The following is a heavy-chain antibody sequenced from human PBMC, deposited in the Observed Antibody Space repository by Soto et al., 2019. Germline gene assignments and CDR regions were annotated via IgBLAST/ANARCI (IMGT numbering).Heavy chain of an antibody. J-gene: IGHJ4*01. D-gene: IGHD1-26*01. CDR1: VYVVTSYW. CDR3: ARVIVGPTGWIDY. Sequence: GESLTIWSKGSVYVVTSYWTRWIRQMRGKGLEWMGIIYPGDSDIRYSPSFQSQVTISAGKSISTAYLQWSSLKASDTAMYYCARVIVGPTGWIDYWGQGILVTVSS. V-gene: IGHV5-51*01. CDR2: IYPGDSDI.